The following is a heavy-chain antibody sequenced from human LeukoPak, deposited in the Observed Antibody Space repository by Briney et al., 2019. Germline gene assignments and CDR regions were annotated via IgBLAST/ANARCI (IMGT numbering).Heavy chain of an antibody. D-gene: IGHD4-17*01. V-gene: IGHV4-61*02. CDR2: IYTSGST. Sequence: SQTLSLACTVSGGSISSGSYYWSWIRQPAGKGLEWIGRIYTSGSTNYNPSLKSRVTISVDTSKNQFSLKLSSVTAADTAVYYCARGESGMNDYGDYSYMDVWGKGTTVTVSS. CDR3: ARGESGMNDYGDYSYMDV. CDR1: GGSISSGSYY. J-gene: IGHJ6*03.